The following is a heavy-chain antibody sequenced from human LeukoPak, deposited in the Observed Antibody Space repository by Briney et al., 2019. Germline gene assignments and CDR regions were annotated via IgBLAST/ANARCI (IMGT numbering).Heavy chain of an antibody. CDR2: IYYSGST. CDR1: GGSISSYY. Sequence: SETLSLTCTVSGGSISSYYWSWIRQPPGKGLEWIGYIYYSGSTNYNPSLKSRVTLSVDTSKNQFSLKLSSVTAADTAVYYCAREAVSGTIVGATYLDIWGQGTTVTVSS. CDR3: AREAVSGTIVGATYLDI. V-gene: IGHV4-59*01. D-gene: IGHD1-26*01. J-gene: IGHJ3*02.